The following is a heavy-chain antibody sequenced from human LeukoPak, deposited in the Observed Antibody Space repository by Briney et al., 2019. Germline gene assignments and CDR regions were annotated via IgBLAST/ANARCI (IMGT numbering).Heavy chain of an antibody. D-gene: IGHD2-15*01. V-gene: IGHV3-30*18. J-gene: IGHJ4*02. Sequence: GRSLRLSCAASGFTFSSYGMHWVRQAPGKGLEWVAVISYDGSNKHYADSVKGRFTVSRDNSKNTLYLQMDSLRAEDTAVYYCANVRGYCSGGSCYYLDFWGQGTLVTVSS. CDR2: ISYDGSNK. CDR3: ANVRGYCSGGSCYYLDF. CDR1: GFTFSSYG.